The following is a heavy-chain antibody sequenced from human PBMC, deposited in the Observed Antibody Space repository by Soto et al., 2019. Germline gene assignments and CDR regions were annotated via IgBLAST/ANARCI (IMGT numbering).Heavy chain of an antibody. CDR1: GFNFGSYD. D-gene: IGHD2-8*01. V-gene: IGHV3-30*18. CDR2: VSSDGSSQ. CDR3: AKAAWCNDRSCYWYVDV. J-gene: IGHJ2*01. Sequence: QVQWIESGGGVVQPGRSLRLSCAASGFNFGSYDMHWVRQAPGKGPEWLAFVSSDGSSQYYSESLKGRLTVSRDNSKNTLFLQLTNLGPDDTATYSYAKAAWCNDRSCYWYVDVWGRGTLVTVSS.